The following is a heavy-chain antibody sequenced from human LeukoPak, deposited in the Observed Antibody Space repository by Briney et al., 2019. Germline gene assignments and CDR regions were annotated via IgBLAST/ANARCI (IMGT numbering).Heavy chain of an antibody. Sequence: PGGSLRLSCAASGFTFRSNWMSWVRQVPGKGQEWVANIRGDGSEKYYVDSVKGRFTISRDNVKNSLYLQMNSLRAEDTAVYYCARDRGWNCFDSWGQGTLVTVSS. J-gene: IGHJ4*02. V-gene: IGHV3-7*01. CDR2: IRGDGSEK. CDR1: GFTFRSNW. D-gene: IGHD3-22*01. CDR3: ARDRGWNCFDS.